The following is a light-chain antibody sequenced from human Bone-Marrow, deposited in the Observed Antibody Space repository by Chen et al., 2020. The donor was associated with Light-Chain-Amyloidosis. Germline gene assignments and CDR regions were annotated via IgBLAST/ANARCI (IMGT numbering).Light chain of an antibody. V-gene: IGLV1-40*01. CDR2: SNS. CDR3: QTYDTTLSAPV. CDR1: SANIGTGYD. J-gene: IGLJ2*01. Sequence: QSVLTQPPSVSGAPGQRVTISCAGSSANIGTGYDVHWYQQPPGSAPKVVIYSNSNRPSGVPDRFSGSKSGTSASLVITELQAEDEADYYCQTYDTTLSAPVFGGGTRLTVL.